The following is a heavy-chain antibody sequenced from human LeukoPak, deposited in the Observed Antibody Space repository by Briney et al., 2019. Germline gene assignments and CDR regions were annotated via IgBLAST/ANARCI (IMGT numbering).Heavy chain of an antibody. J-gene: IGHJ6*02. CDR3: ARGQAGGMDV. CDR2: INHSGST. V-gene: IGHV4-34*01. CDR1: GGSFSGYY. Sequence: PSETLSLTCAVYGGSFSGYYWSWIRQPPGKGLEWIGEINHSGSTNYNPSLKSRVTISVDTSKNQFSLKLSSVTAADTAVYYCARGQAGGMDVWGQGTTVTVSS.